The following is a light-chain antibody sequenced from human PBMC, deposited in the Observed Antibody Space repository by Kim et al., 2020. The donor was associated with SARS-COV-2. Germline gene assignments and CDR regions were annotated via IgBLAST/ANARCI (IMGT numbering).Light chain of an antibody. CDR2: SNN. J-gene: IGLJ2*01. CDR3: AAWDDSLNGVV. CDR1: SSNIGSNT. V-gene: IGLV1-44*01. Sequence: GQRVTISCSGRSSNIGSNTVNWYQQLPGTAPKLLIYSNNQRPSGVPDRFSGSKSGTSASLAISALQSEDEADYYCAAWDDSLNGVVFGGGTQLTVL.